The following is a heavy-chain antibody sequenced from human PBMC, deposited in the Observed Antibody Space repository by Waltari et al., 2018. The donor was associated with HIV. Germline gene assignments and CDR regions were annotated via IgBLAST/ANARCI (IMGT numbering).Heavy chain of an antibody. CDR2: ISSSGSTI. Sequence: EVQLVESGGGLVQPGGSLRLSCAASGFTFSSYERHWVRQAPGKGLEWVSYISSSGSTIYYADSVKGRFTISRDNAKNSLYLQMNSLRAEDTAVYYCASWWDAFDIWGQGTMVTVSS. D-gene: IGHD2-8*02. CDR1: GFTFSSYE. CDR3: ASWWDAFDI. J-gene: IGHJ3*02. V-gene: IGHV3-48*03.